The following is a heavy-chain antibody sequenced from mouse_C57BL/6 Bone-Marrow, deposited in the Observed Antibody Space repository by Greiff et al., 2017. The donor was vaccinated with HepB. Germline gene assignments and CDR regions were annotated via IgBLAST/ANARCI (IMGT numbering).Heavy chain of an antibody. Sequence: QVQLQQPGAELVKPGASVKLSCKASGYTFTSYWMQWVKQRPGQGLEWIGEIDPSDSYTNYNQKFKGKATLTVDTSSSTAYMQLSSLTSEDSAVYYCANWSGYFDVWGTGTTVTVSS. D-gene: IGHD4-1*01. V-gene: IGHV1-50*01. J-gene: IGHJ1*03. CDR1: GYTFTSYW. CDR3: ANWSGYFDV. CDR2: IDPSDSYT.